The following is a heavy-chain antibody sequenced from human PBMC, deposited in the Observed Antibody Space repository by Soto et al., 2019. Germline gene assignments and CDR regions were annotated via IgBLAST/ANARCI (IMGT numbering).Heavy chain of an antibody. CDR3: ASLRPIAVAGLNYYYYYGMDV. Sequence: PSETLSLTCTVSGGSISSYYWSWIRQPPGKGLEWIGYIYYSGSTNYNPSLKSRVTISVDTSKNQFSPKLSSVTAADTAVYYCASLRPIAVAGLNYYYYYGMDVWRQGTTVTVSS. V-gene: IGHV4-59*01. CDR2: IYYSGST. J-gene: IGHJ6*02. D-gene: IGHD6-19*01. CDR1: GGSISSYY.